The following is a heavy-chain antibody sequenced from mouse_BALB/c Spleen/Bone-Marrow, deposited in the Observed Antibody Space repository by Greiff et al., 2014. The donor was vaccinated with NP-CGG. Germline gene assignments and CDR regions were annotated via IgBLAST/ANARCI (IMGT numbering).Heavy chain of an antibody. Sequence: DVQLQESGPGLVKPSQSLSLTCSVTGYSITSGYYWNWIRQFPGNKLEWLGYISYDGNNHYNPSFTNRVSITRDTSKNQFFLKLNSVTTEDSATYYCASVEVHAMDYWGQGTSVTVSS. CDR1: GYSITSGYY. D-gene: IGHD2-14*01. CDR3: ASVEVHAMDY. J-gene: IGHJ4*01. V-gene: IGHV3-6*02. CDR2: ISYDGNN.